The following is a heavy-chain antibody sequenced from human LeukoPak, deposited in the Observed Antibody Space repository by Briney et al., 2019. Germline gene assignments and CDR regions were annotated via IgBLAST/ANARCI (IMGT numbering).Heavy chain of an antibody. J-gene: IGHJ6*02. CDR1: GYTFTSYG. CDR2: ISAYNGNT. D-gene: IGHD3-9*01. V-gene: IGHV1-18*01. CDR3: ARYDILTGYYGMDV. Sequence: GASVKVSCKASGYTFTSYGISWVRQAPGQELEWMGWISAYNGNTNYAQKLQGRVTMTTDTSTSTAYMELRSLRSDDTAVYYCARYDILTGYYGMDVWGQGTTVTVSS.